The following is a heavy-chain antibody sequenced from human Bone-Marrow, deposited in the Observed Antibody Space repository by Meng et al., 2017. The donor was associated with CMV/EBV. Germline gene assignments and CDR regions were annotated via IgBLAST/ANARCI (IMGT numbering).Heavy chain of an antibody. Sequence: FYIPWGRQAPGRRLGWEGWINPDSGGTNYAQKFQGWVTMTRDTSISTAYMELSRLRPDDTAVYYCATGRGYCSSTSCEHSSSPFDYWGQGTLVTVSS. CDR3: ATGRGYCSSTSCEHSSSPFDY. V-gene: IGHV1-2*04. CDR2: INPDSGGT. CDR1: FY. D-gene: IGHD2-2*01. J-gene: IGHJ4*02.